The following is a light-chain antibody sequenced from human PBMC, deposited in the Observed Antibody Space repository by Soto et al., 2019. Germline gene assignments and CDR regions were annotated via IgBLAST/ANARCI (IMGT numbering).Light chain of an antibody. CDR3: QSYDSSLSVV. CDR1: SSNIGAGYD. CDR2: CNS. J-gene: IGLJ2*01. Sequence: QSVLTQPPSVSGAPGQRVTISCTGSSSNIGAGYDVHWYQQLPGTAPKLLIYCNSNRPSGVPDRFSGSKSGTSASLAITGLQAEEEADYYCQSYDSSLSVVFGGGTKVTVL. V-gene: IGLV1-40*01.